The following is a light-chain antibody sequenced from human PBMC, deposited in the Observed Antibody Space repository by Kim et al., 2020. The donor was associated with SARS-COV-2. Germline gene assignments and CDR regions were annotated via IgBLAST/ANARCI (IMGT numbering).Light chain of an antibody. Sequence: SVSPGQTASITCSGDKLGDKYACWYQQKPGQSPVLVIYQDSKRPSGIPERFSGSNSGNTATLTISGTQAMDEADYYCQAWDSSTVVFSGGTKLTVL. J-gene: IGLJ2*01. CDR2: QDS. V-gene: IGLV3-1*01. CDR3: QAWDSSTVV. CDR1: KLGDKY.